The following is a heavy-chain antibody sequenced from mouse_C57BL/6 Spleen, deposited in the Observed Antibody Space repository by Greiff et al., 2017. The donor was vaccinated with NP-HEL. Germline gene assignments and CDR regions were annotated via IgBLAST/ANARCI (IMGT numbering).Heavy chain of an antibody. CDR2: IYPGSGST. Sequence: VQLQQHGAELVKPGASVKMSCKASGYTFTSYWITWVKQRPGQGLEWIGDIYPGSGSTNYNEKFKSKATLTVDTSSSTAYMQLSSLTSEDSAVYYCARSQDSSGVDYWGQGTTLTVSS. D-gene: IGHD3-2*02. CDR1: GYTFTSYW. CDR3: ARSQDSSGVDY. J-gene: IGHJ2*01. V-gene: IGHV1-55*01.